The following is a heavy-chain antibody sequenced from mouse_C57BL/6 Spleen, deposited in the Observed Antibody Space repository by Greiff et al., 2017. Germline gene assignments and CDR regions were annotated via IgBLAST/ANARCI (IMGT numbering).Heavy chain of an antibody. Sequence: VQLQQSGAELVRPGASVTLSCKASGYTFTDYEMHWVKQTPVHGLEWIGAIDPETGGTAYNQKFKGKAILTADKSSSTAYMELRSLTSEDSAVYYCTRGPYYGSSSFAYWGQGTLVTVSA. J-gene: IGHJ3*01. CDR3: TRGPYYGSSSFAY. D-gene: IGHD1-1*01. CDR1: GYTFTDYE. V-gene: IGHV1-15*01. CDR2: IDPETGGT.